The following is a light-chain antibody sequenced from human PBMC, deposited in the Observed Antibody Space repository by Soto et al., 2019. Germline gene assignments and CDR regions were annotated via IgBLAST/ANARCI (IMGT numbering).Light chain of an antibody. J-gene: IGKJ1*01. Sequence: DIQMPQSPSTLSASVGDRVTITCRASQSISSWFAWYQQKPGRAPKLLIYKASSLETGVPSRFSGSGSGTEYTLIISSQQPDDFASYYCQQYCSSSSWTFGQGTKVEIK. CDR3: QQYCSSSSWT. CDR1: QSISSW. V-gene: IGKV1-5*03. CDR2: KAS.